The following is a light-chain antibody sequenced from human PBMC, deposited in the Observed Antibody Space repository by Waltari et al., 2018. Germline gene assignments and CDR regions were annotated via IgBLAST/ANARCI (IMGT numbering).Light chain of an antibody. Sequence: SFDLTQPPLLSVSPGQTATITCSGDKLGATFVSWYLQKPGQSPLLVIYQDTTRPSGIPERFSASNSGNTATLAISGTQTMDEADYYCLAWENTSGVFGTGTKVAVL. CDR3: LAWENTSGV. V-gene: IGLV3-1*01. J-gene: IGLJ1*01. CDR2: QDT. CDR1: KLGATF.